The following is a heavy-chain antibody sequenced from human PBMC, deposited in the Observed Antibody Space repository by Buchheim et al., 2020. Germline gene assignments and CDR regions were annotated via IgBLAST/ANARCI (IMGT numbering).Heavy chain of an antibody. Sequence: QVQLVESGRGVVQPGTSLRLSCAASGFSFSTYAMHWVRQTPGKGLEWVAVVSKDGSTKYYADSVKGRFTFSRDNSKNTVYLQMNSLRPEDTALYYCARDRFQTSGTFFDYWGQGTL. V-gene: IGHV3-30-3*01. CDR3: ARDRFQTSGTFFDY. J-gene: IGHJ4*02. CDR2: VSKDGSTK. D-gene: IGHD1-26*01. CDR1: GFSFSTYA.